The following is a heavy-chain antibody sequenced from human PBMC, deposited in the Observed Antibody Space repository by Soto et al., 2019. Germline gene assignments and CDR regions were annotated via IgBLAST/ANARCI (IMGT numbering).Heavy chain of an antibody. CDR2: IYHSGST. J-gene: IGHJ4*02. V-gene: IGHV4-30-2*01. CDR1: GGSISSGGYS. D-gene: IGHD1-26*01. CDR3: AKDLYSGRFYNLFY. Sequence: SETLSLTCAVSGGSISSGGYSWSWIRQPPGKGLEWIGYIYHSGSTYYNPSLKSRVTISVDRSKNQFSLKLSSVTAADTAVYFCAKDLYSGRFYNLFYWGQGTLVTVSS.